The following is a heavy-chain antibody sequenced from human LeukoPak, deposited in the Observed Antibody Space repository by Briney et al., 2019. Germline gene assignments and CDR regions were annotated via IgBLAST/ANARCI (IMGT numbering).Heavy chain of an antibody. Sequence: GGSLRLSWAASGFTFSSYAMHWVRQAPGKGLEWVAVISYDGSNKYYADSVKGRFTISRDNSKNTLYPQMNSLRAEDTAVYYCARAFGLGSLDSWGQGTLVTVSS. D-gene: IGHD3-10*01. V-gene: IGHV3-30-3*01. CDR2: ISYDGSNK. CDR1: GFTFSSYA. J-gene: IGHJ5*01. CDR3: ARAFGLGSLDS.